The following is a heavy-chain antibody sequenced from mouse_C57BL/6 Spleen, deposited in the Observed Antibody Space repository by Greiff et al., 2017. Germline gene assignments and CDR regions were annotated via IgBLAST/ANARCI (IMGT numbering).Heavy chain of an antibody. Sequence: VQLQQPGAELVKPGASVKMSCKASGYTFTSYWITWVKQRPGQGLEWIGDIYPGSGSTNYNEKFKSKATLTVDTSSSTAYMQLSSLTAEDSAVYYWARFELGRGDYFDYWGQGTTLTVSS. V-gene: IGHV1-55*01. CDR1: GYTFTSYW. CDR2: IYPGSGST. CDR3: ARFELGRGDYFDY. D-gene: IGHD4-1*01. J-gene: IGHJ2*01.